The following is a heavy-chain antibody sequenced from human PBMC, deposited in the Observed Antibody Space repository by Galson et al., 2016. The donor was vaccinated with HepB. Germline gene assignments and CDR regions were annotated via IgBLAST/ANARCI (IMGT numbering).Heavy chain of an antibody. D-gene: IGHD3-10*01. V-gene: IGHV4-39*01. CDR1: XXSIXXXSXX. CDR2: IYXXGST. Sequence: ETXXXTCTVXXXSIXXXSXXXGWXXXAPGXXLEXXGTIYXXGSTXXXPSXKSRVTLSVDTSKNQFSLDLSSVTAADTAVYYCARXXLFVSGSDNYYYPFDYWGXXTLXXXSS. CDR3: ARXXLFVSGSDNYYYPFDY. J-gene: IGHJ4*01.